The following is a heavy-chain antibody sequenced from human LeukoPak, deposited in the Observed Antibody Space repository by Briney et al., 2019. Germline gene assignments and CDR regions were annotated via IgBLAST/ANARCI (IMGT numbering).Heavy chain of an antibody. J-gene: IGHJ6*03. D-gene: IGHD3-3*01. Sequence: SETLSLTCTVSGGSISSYYWSWIRQPAGKGLEWIGRIYTSGGTNYNPSLKSRVTMSVDTSKNQFSLKLSSVTAADTAVYYCARDYYDFWSGYPISHYYYYMDVWGKGTTVTVSS. CDR1: GGSISSYY. CDR3: ARDYYDFWSGYPISHYYYYMDV. CDR2: IYTSGGT. V-gene: IGHV4-4*07.